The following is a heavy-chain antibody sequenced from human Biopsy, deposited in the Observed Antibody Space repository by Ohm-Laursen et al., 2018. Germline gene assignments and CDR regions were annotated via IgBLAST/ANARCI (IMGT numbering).Heavy chain of an antibody. CDR2: INHSGST. CDR3: ARDYDTSGYYYVS. CDR1: GESFSGYY. Sequence: SETLSLTCAVYGESFSGYYWTWIRQPPGKGLEWIGEINHSGSTDYNPSLKSRVTISVDTSKNQFSLRMSSLTAADTAVYYCARDYDTSGYYYVSWGQGTLVTVSS. D-gene: IGHD3-22*01. V-gene: IGHV4-34*01. J-gene: IGHJ5*02.